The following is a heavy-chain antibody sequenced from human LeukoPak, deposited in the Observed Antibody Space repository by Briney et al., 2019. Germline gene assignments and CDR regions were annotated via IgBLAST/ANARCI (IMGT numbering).Heavy chain of an antibody. J-gene: IGHJ1*01. CDR3: ARDWIAAALGYFQH. D-gene: IGHD6-13*01. CDR1: GFTFSSYG. CDR2: IRYDGNNK. V-gene: IGHV3-30*02. Sequence: GGSLRLSCAASGFTFSSYGMHWVRQAPGKGLEWVAFIRYDGNNKYYADSVKGRFTISRDNSKNTLYLQMNSLRSDDTAVYYCARDWIAAALGYFQHWGQGTLVTVSS.